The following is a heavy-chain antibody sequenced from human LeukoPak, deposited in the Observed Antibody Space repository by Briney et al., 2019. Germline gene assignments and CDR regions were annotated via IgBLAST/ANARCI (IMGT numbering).Heavy chain of an antibody. CDR2: ISSSSSYI. CDR1: GFTFSSYS. Sequence: GGSLRLSCAASGFTFSSYSMNWVRQAPGKGLEWVSSISSSSSYIYYADSVKGRFTISRDNAKNSLYLQMNSLGAEDTAVYYCARDLQTVDAFDIWGQGTMVTVSS. V-gene: IGHV3-21*01. D-gene: IGHD4-11*01. J-gene: IGHJ3*02. CDR3: ARDLQTVDAFDI.